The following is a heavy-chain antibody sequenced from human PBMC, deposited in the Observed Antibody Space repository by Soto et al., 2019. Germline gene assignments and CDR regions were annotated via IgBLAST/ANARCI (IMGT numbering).Heavy chain of an antibody. D-gene: IGHD6-13*01. J-gene: IGHJ5*02. V-gene: IGHV4-34*01. CDR1: GGSFSGYY. Sequence: SETLSLTCAVYGGSFSGYYWSWIRQPPGKGLDWIGEFNHSASTNCNPSLKSRVTISVDTSKNQFSLKLSSVTAADTAAYYCARGRYSSSWYLWGWFDPWGQGTLVTVSS. CDR3: ARGRYSSSWYLWGWFDP. CDR2: FNHSAST.